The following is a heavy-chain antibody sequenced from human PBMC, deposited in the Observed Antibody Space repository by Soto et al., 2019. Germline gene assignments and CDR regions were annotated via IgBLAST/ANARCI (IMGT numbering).Heavy chain of an antibody. CDR1: GFTFSSYA. CDR2: ISYDGSNK. Sequence: SLRLSCAASGFTFSSYAMHWVRQAPGKGLEWVAVISYDGSNKYYADSVKGRFTISRDNSKNTLYLQMNSLRAEDTAVYYCARDGDGPYYYGMDVWGQGTTVTVSS. V-gene: IGHV3-30-3*01. J-gene: IGHJ6*02. D-gene: IGHD7-27*01. CDR3: ARDGDGPYYYGMDV.